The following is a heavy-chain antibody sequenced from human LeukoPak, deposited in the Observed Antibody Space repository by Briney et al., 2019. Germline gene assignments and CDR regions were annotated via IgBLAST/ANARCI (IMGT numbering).Heavy chain of an antibody. CDR3: ARGSWTNFDF. CDR1: GFTSSTYW. D-gene: IGHD1-1*01. CDR2: IKQDGSET. J-gene: IGHJ4*02. V-gene: IGHV3-7*01. Sequence: GGSLRLSCAASGFTSSTYWMSWVRQAPGKGLEWVASIKQDGSETYYVDSVKGRFTLSRDNARNSLYLQMNSLRAEDTAVYYCARGSWTNFDFWGQGTLVTVSS.